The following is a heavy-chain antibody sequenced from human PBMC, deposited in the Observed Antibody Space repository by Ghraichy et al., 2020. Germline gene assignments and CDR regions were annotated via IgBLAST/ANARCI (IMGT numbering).Heavy chain of an antibody. CDR1: GYTFTGYY. J-gene: IGHJ4*02. Sequence: ASVKVSCKASGYTFTGYYMHWVRLAPGQGLEWMGWINPNSGGTNYAQKFQGRVTMTRDTSISTAYMELSRLRSDDTAVYYCARDLGDSSGWSGLPVGYWGQGTLVTVSS. CDR2: INPNSGGT. CDR3: ARDLGDSSGWSGLPVGY. V-gene: IGHV1-2*02. D-gene: IGHD6-19*01.